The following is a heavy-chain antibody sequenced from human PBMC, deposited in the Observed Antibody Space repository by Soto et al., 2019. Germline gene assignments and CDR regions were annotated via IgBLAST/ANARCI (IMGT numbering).Heavy chain of an antibody. V-gene: IGHV1-2*04. D-gene: IGHD6-6*01. Sequence: ASVKVSCKASGYIFPDYYVHWVRQAPGEGLEWMGRINPNGGGTNYAQKFEGWVTMTTDTSISTAYMELSRLNFDDTAVYYCARGEQLVHFDYWGQGTLVTVSS. CDR3: ARGEQLVHFDY. J-gene: IGHJ4*01. CDR2: INPNGGGT. CDR1: GYIFPDYY.